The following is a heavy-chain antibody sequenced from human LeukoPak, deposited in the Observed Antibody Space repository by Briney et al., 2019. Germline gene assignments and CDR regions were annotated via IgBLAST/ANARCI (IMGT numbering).Heavy chain of an antibody. J-gene: IGHJ4*02. D-gene: IGHD5-12*01. CDR2: IRYDGSNK. CDR3: ARGRNVVATSGYFDY. Sequence: GGSLRLSCAASGFTFSSYGIHWVRQAPGKGLEWVAFIRYDGSNKYYADSVKGRFTISRDNSKNSLYLQMNSLRPEDTAVYYCARGRNVVATSGYFDYWGQGTLVTVSS. V-gene: IGHV3-30*02. CDR1: GFTFSSYG.